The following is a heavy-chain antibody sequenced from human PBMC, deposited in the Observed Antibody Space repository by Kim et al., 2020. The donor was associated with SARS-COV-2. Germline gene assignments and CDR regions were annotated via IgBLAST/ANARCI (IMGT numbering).Heavy chain of an antibody. V-gene: IGHV3-11*04. CDR3: TRTTRIPDP. Sequence: GGSLRLSCAASGFTFSAFYMSWFRQAPGKGLECVSYISGSGSDIEYGDSVRGRFTISRDNAKNSLYLQMNSLKADDTAVYYCTRTTRIPDPWGQETLVTV. J-gene: IGHJ5*02. CDR1: GFTFSAFY. CDR2: ISGSGSDI.